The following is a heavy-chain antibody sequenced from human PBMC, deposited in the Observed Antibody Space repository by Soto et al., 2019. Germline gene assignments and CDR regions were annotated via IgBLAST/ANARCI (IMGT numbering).Heavy chain of an antibody. Sequence: SETLSLTCTVSGGSISSYYWSWIRQPPGKGLEWIGYIYYSGSTNYNPSLKSRVTISVDTSKNQFSLKLSSVTAADTAVYYCARMKRVAVNWFDPWGQGTLVTVSS. V-gene: IGHV4-59*01. CDR2: IYYSGST. CDR3: ARMKRVAVNWFDP. J-gene: IGHJ5*02. CDR1: GGSISSYY.